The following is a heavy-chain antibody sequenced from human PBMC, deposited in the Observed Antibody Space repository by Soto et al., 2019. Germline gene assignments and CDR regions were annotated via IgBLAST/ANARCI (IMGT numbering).Heavy chain of an antibody. CDR1: GDSVTSHY. V-gene: IGHV4-59*02. J-gene: IGHJ4*02. Sequence: SETLSLTCSFSGDSVTSHYLTWIRQSPEKGLEWIGYMHYTGFSHYNPSLESRVSISVDTSKKQFSLKLSSVTAADTAVYYCARLLLNYFDSYPYPYYFDYWGRGTLVTVSS. D-gene: IGHD3-22*01. CDR3: ARLLLNYFDSYPYPYYFDY. CDR2: MHYTGFS.